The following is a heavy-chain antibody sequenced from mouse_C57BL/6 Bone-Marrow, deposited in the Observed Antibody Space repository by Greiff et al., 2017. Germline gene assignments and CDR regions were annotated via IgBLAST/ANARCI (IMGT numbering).Heavy chain of an antibody. CDR1: GYTFTSSW. CDR3: TREFGYYGSSYVYWYFDV. V-gene: IGHV1-5*01. J-gene: IGHJ1*03. CDR2: IYPGNSDT. Sequence: VQLKQSGTVLARPGASVKMSCKTSGYTFTSSWMHWVKQRPGQGLEWIGAIYPGNSDTSYNQKFKGKAKLTAVTSASTAYMELSSLTNEDSAVYYCTREFGYYGSSYVYWYFDVWGTGTTGTVSS. D-gene: IGHD1-1*01.